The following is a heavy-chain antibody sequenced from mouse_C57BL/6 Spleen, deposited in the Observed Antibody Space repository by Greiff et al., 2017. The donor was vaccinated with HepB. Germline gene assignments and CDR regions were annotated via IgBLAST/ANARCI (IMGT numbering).Heavy chain of an antibody. Sequence: QVHVKQSGPELVRPGVSVKISCKGSGYTFTDYAMHWVKQSHAKSLEWIGVISTYYGDASYNQKFKDKATMTVDKSSSTAYMELARLTSEDSAVYYCAKRGITTVRDYWGQGTTLTVSS. V-gene: IGHV1-67*01. CDR3: AKRGITTVRDY. J-gene: IGHJ2*01. D-gene: IGHD1-1*01. CDR2: ISTYYGDA. CDR1: GYTFTDYA.